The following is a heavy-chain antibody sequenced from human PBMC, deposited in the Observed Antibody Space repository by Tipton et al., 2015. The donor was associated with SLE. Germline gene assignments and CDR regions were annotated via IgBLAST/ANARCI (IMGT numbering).Heavy chain of an antibody. CDR2: FYTTGST. J-gene: IGHJ4*02. Sequence: TLSLTCTVSGASISSGSYYWSWVRQPAGKGLEWLGYFYTTGSTNYNPSLTSRITISVDTSKNQFSLKLSSVTAADTAVYYCVYGDWLGLDYWGQGTLVTVSS. D-gene: IGHD4-17*01. V-gene: IGHV4-61*09. CDR1: GASISSGSYY. CDR3: VYGDWLGLDY.